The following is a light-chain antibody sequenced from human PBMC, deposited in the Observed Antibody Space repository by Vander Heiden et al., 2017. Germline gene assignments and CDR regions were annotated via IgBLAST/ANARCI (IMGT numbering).Light chain of an antibody. J-gene: IGKJ2*01. CDR3: QQFETSPVT. Sequence: EIVSTQSPGTLPLSPGERATLAGRASKSVSSKYLNWYQQKPGQAPRLLICGASSRATGIPDRFSGSASGTDFALTISRLEPEDFAVYYCQQFETSPVTFGQGTKLEIK. CDR2: GAS. V-gene: IGKV3-20*01. CDR1: KSVSSKY.